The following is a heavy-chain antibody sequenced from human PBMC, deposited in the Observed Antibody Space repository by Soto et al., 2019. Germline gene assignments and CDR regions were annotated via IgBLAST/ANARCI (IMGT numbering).Heavy chain of an antibody. CDR1: GGSIDRDGSY. V-gene: IGHV4-31*03. Sequence: QVQLQESGPGLVKPSQTLSLTCTVSGGSIDRDGSYWSWIRQSPGEGLEWLGSIYYSGTTYYNPSLKSRVSISLDTSKNQSSLKLSSVTAAETAIYYCASGHFFSSSSTSLALLVRGTLVTVSS. J-gene: IGHJ2*01. CDR3: ASGHFFSSSSTSLAL. D-gene: IGHD6-13*01. CDR2: IYYSGTT.